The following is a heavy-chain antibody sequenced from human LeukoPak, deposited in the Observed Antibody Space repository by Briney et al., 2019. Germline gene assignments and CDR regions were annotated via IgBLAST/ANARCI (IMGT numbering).Heavy chain of an antibody. CDR3: SVTAAAGDVDY. CDR2: IYHSGST. Sequence: SQTLSLTCTVSGGSISSGGYYWSWIRQPPGKGLEWIGYIYHSGSTYYNPSLKSRVTISVDRSKNQFSLKLSSVTAADTAVYYCSVTAAAGDVDYWGQGTLVTVSS. J-gene: IGHJ4*02. D-gene: IGHD6-13*01. CDR1: GGSISSGGYY. V-gene: IGHV4-30-2*01.